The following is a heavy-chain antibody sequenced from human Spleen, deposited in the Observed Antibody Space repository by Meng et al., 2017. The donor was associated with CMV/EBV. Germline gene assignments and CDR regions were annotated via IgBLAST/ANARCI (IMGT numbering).Heavy chain of an antibody. J-gene: IGHJ6*02. Sequence: GGSLRLSCAASGFTFSSNGMHWVRQAPGKGLEWVALIRFDGSNKYYADSVKGRFTISRDNSKNTLYLQMNSLRAEDTAVYYCARHKLELQDYYYYYGMDVWGQGTTVTVSS. D-gene: IGHD1-7*01. CDR3: ARHKLELQDYYYYYGMDV. CDR1: GFTFSSNG. V-gene: IGHV3-33*01. CDR2: IRFDGSNK.